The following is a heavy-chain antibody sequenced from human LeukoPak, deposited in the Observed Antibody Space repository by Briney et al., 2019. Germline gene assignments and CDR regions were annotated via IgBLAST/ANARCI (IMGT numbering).Heavy chain of an antibody. V-gene: IGHV4-30-4*01. CDR2: IYYSGTT. CDR3: ARLVGYYSRGSCYHFDY. D-gene: IGHD2-15*01. Sequence: TSQTLSLTCTVSGGSISSGDDYWSWIRQPPGKGLVWIGYIYYSGTTYYNPSLKSRASISVDTSKNQFSLKLTSVTAADTAVYFCARLVGYYSRGSCYHFDYWGQGSLVTVSS. CDR1: GGSISSGDDY. J-gene: IGHJ4*02.